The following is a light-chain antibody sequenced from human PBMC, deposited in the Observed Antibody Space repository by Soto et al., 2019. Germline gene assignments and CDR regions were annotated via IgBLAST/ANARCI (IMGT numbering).Light chain of an antibody. CDR2: WAS. V-gene: IGKV4-1*01. J-gene: IGKJ2*02. Sequence: DIVMTQFPDSLAVSLGERATINCKSSQSLLYSSNNKNYLAWYQQKPGQPTKLLIYWASTRESGVPDRFSGSGSGTDFTLTISSLQAEDVAVYYCQQYYSTPRTFGQGTKLEIK. CDR1: QSLLYSSNNKNY. CDR3: QQYYSTPRT.